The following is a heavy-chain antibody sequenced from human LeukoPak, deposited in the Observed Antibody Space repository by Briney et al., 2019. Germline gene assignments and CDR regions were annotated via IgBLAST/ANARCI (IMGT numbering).Heavy chain of an antibody. Sequence: GGSLRLSCAASGFTFSSYEMNWIRQAPGKGLEWVSYISYSGTIYYADSVKGRFTISRDNAKNSLYLQMNNLRADDTAVHYCAREVDSVIGSIDYWGQGTLVTVSS. V-gene: IGHV3-48*03. CDR2: ISYSGTI. CDR3: AREVDSVIGSIDY. CDR1: GFTFSSYE. D-gene: IGHD3-22*01. J-gene: IGHJ4*02.